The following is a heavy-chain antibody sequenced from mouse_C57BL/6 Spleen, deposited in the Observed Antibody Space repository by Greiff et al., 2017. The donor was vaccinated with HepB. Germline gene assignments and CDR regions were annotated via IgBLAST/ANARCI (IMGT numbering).Heavy chain of an antibody. CDR3: ARERDCFDY. CDR2: ISSGSSTI. V-gene: IGHV5-17*01. Sequence: EVKLMESGGGLVKPGGSLKLSCAASGFTFSDYGMHWVRQAPEQGLEWVAYISSGSSTIYYADKVKGRFTISRDNAKNTLFLQMTSLRSEDTAMYYCARERDCFDYWGQGTTLTVSS. CDR1: GFTFSDYG. J-gene: IGHJ2*01.